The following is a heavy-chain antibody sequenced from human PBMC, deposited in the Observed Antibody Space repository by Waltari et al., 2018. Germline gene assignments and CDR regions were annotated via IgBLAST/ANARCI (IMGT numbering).Heavy chain of an antibody. Sequence: QIQLQESGPGLVKTSETLSLTCTVSGDSISSSTYYWGWIRQPPGKGLEWLGSVYYSGSTYYNPSLKSRVTVSVDTSKNQFSLMLSSVTAADTAVYYCARDYPYVGCWFDPWGQGTPVTVSS. D-gene: IGHD3-10*02. CDR3: ARDYPYVGCWFDP. CDR2: VYYSGST. J-gene: IGHJ5*02. V-gene: IGHV4-39*02. CDR1: GDSISSSTYY.